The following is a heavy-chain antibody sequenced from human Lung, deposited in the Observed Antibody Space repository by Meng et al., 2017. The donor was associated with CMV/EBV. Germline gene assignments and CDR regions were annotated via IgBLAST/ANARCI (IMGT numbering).Heavy chain of an antibody. CDR3: ARGSPGWNYPPDSYGMDV. Sequence: ESLKISCAASGFTFSSYSMNWVRQAPGKGLEWVSYISSSGSTKYYADSVKGRFTISRDNAKNSLYLQMNSLRAEDTAVYSCARGSPGWNYPPDSYGMDVXGQGXTVTVSS. CDR2: ISSSGSTK. CDR1: GFTFSSYS. V-gene: IGHV3-48*04. J-gene: IGHJ6*02. D-gene: IGHD1-7*01.